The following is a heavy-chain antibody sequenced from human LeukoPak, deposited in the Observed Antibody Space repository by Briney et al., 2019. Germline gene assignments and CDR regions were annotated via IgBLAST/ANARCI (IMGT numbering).Heavy chain of an antibody. CDR2: ISYDGSNK. J-gene: IGHJ4*02. CDR1: GFTFSSYA. D-gene: IGHD3-22*01. CDR3: ARDGPTYYYDSSGFS. Sequence: GGSLRLSCAASGFTFSSYAMHWVRQAPGKGLEWVAVISYDGSNKYCADSVKGRFTISRDNSKNTLYLQMNSLRAEDTAVYYCARDGPTYYYDSSGFSWGQGTLVTVSS. V-gene: IGHV3-30-3*01.